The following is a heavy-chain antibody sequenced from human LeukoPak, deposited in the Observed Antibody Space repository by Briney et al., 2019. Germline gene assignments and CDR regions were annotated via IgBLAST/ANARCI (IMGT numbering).Heavy chain of an antibody. V-gene: IGHV1-69*05. Sequence: SVKVSCKASGGTFSSYAISWVRQAPGQGLEWMGGIIPIFGTANYAQKFQGRVTMTRDTSISTAYMELSRLRSDDTAVYYCARPAGLSGDSSHRFDYWGQGTLVTVSS. CDR2: IIPIFGTA. D-gene: IGHD7-27*01. CDR3: ARPAGLSGDSSHRFDY. J-gene: IGHJ4*02. CDR1: GGTFSSYA.